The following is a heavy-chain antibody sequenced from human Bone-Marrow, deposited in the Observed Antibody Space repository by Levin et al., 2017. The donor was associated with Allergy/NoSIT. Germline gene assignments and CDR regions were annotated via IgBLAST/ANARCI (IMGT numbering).Heavy chain of an antibody. D-gene: IGHD6-19*01. CDR3: ARSVAATGALGY. Sequence: GESLKISCKASGYTFTSDYMHWVRQAPGQGLEWMSIINPSGGSTIYAQKFQGRVTMTSDTSTSTVYLELRSLRSEDTAVYYCARSVAATGALGYWGQGTLVTVSS. CDR1: GYTFTSDY. CDR2: INPSGGST. J-gene: IGHJ4*02. V-gene: IGHV1-46*01.